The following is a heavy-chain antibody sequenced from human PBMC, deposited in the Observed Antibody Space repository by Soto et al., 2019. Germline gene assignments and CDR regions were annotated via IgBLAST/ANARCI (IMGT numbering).Heavy chain of an antibody. CDR1: GFIVSSSY. J-gene: IGHJ4*02. V-gene: IGHV3-53*02. CDR3: ARCSGWYGQCYFDC. D-gene: IGHD6-13*01. CDR2: LYSDGRT. Sequence: DVQLVETGGGLIQPGGSLRLSCAASGFIVSSSYMSWVRQAPGKGLEWVSVLYSDGRTYYADSVKGRFTISRDNSKNPLYLPMNSLSAEDTAVYYCARCSGWYGQCYFDCWGQGTLVTVSS.